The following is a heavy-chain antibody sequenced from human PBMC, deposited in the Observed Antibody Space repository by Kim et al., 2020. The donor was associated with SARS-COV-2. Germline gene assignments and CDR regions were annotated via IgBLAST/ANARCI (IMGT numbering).Heavy chain of an antibody. J-gene: IGHJ5*02. Sequence: GGSLRLSCAASGFTFSSYAMHWVRQAPGKGLEWVAVISYDGSNKYYADSVKGRFTISRDNSKNTLYLQMNSLRAEDTAVHYCARSGSGSYLGWFDPWGQG. CDR1: GFTFSSYA. CDR3: ARSGSGSYLGWFDP. V-gene: IGHV3-30*04. CDR2: ISYDGSNK. D-gene: IGHD3-10*01.